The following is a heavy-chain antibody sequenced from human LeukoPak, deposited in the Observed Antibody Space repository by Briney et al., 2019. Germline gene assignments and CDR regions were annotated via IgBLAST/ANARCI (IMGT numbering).Heavy chain of an antibody. CDR3: ARGVSGEP. CDR2: INQDGSGK. Sequence: GGSLRLSCAASGFTFSSFWMSWVRQAPGKGLEWVANINQDGSGKYFVDSVKGRFTISRDNAKNSLYLQMNSLRAEDTAVYYCARGVSGEPWGQGTLVTVSS. V-gene: IGHV3-7*01. D-gene: IGHD1-14*01. J-gene: IGHJ5*02. CDR1: GFTFSSFW.